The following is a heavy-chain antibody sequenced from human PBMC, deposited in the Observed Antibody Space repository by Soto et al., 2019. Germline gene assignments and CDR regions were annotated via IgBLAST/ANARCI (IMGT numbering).Heavy chain of an antibody. CDR2: LYTGTDT. V-gene: IGHV3-53*01. Sequence: GGSLRLSCAASGFTVSSTYLTWVRQAPGKGLEWVAILYTGTDTVYADSVKGRFTVSRDGSKNTLSLHMTSLQPEDTALYYCVAESHVTPYYFENWGQGALVTVSS. CDR1: GFTVSSTY. J-gene: IGHJ4*02. CDR3: VAESHVTPYYFEN. D-gene: IGHD2-21*02.